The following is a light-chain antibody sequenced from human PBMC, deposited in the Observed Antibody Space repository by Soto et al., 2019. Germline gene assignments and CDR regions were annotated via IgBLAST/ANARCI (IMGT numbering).Light chain of an antibody. Sequence: QSVLTQPPSVSGAPGQTVTISCTGSRSNIGADYDVHWYQQVPGAAPKLLIYGNWNRPSGVPDRFSGSKSVASASLAITGLQAEDEADYYCQSYDVTLDAGVFGGGTQLTVL. V-gene: IGLV1-40*01. CDR3: QSYDVTLDAGV. J-gene: IGLJ3*02. CDR2: GNW. CDR1: RSNIGADYD.